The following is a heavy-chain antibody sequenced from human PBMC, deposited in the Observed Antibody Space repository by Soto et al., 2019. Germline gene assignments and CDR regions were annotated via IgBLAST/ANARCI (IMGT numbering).Heavy chain of an antibody. V-gene: IGHV3-30*03. CDR2: ISYDGSEK. D-gene: IGHD6-13*01. J-gene: IGHJ6*02. CDR3: ARDLEQLVPYYYYGMDV. Sequence: PRLSCAASGFTFNTYGMHWVRQAPGKGLEWVAVISYDGSEKYYVDSVKGRFTISKDNAKNSLYLQMNSLRAEDTAVYYCARDLEQLVPYYYYGMDVWGQGTTVTVSS. CDR1: GFTFNTYG.